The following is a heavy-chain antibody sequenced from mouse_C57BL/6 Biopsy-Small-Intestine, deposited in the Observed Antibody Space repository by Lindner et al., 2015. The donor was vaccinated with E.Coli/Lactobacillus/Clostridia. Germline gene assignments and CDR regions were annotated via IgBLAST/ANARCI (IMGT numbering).Heavy chain of an antibody. CDR2: INPNNGGT. CDR1: GYTFTDYN. CDR3: AKIDYEGDFDY. J-gene: IGHJ2*01. V-gene: IGHV1-22*01. D-gene: IGHD2-4*01. Sequence: EVQLQESGPGLVKPGASVKMSCKASGYTFTDYNMHWVKQSHGKSLEWIGYINPNNGGTSCNQKFKGKATLTVNKSSSTAYMELRSLTSEDSAVYYCAKIDYEGDFDYWGQGTTLTVSS.